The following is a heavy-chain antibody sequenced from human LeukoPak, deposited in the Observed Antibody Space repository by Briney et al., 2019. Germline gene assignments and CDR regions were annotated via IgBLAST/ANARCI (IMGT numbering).Heavy chain of an antibody. J-gene: IGHJ4*02. D-gene: IGHD3-22*01. CDR3: ARASNYYDSSGYEGGFDY. CDR1: GYTFTSYD. Sequence: ASVKVSCKXSGYTFTSYDINWVRQATGQGLEWMGGMNPNSGNTGYSQKFQGRVTITRNTSISTASMELSSLRSEDTAVYYCARASNYYDSSGYEGGFDYWGQGTLVTVSS. CDR2: MNPNSGNT. V-gene: IGHV1-8*03.